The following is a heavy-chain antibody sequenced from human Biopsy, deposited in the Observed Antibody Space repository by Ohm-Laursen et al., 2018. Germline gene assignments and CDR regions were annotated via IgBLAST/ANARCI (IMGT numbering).Heavy chain of an antibody. V-gene: IGHV1-2*02. Sequence: ASVKVSCKTSGYTFTGYYVHWVRQAPGQGLDWMGWINPNNGATDYAQKFQGRVTMTRDTSITTAYMELSRLTSDDTAVYYCARPSTFYYDGGGYYDGFDPWGQGTLVTVSS. J-gene: IGHJ5*02. CDR1: GYTFTGYY. CDR2: INPNNGAT. CDR3: ARPSTFYYDGGGYYDGFDP. D-gene: IGHD3-22*01.